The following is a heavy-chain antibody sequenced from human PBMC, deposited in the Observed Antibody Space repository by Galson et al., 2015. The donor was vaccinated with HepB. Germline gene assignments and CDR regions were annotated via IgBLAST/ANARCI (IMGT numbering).Heavy chain of an antibody. V-gene: IGHV3-30*18. CDR2: ISYDGSNK. CDR1: GFTFSSYG. CDR3: TKEQYYYEAPFDY. D-gene: IGHD3-22*01. Sequence: SLRLSCAASGFTFSSYGMHWVRQAPGKGLEWVAVISYDGSNKYYADSVKGRFTISRDNSKNTLYLQMNSLRAEDTAVYYCTKEQYYYEAPFDYWGQGTLVTVSS. J-gene: IGHJ4*02.